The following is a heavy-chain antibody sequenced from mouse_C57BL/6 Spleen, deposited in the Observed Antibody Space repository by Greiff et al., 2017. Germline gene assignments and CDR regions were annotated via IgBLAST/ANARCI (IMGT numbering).Heavy chain of an antibody. Sequence: VQLQQPGAELVRPGTSVKLSCKASGYTFTSYWMHWVKQRPGQGLEWIGVIDPSDSYTNYNPKFKGKATLTVDTSSSTAYMQLSSLTSEDSAVYYCASGRYFDYWGQGTTLTVSS. J-gene: IGHJ2*01. CDR3: ASGRYFDY. CDR2: IDPSDSYT. V-gene: IGHV1-59*01. CDR1: GYTFTSYW.